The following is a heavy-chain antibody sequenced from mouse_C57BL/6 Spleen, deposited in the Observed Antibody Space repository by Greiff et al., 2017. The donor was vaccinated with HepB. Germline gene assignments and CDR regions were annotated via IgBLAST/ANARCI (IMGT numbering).Heavy chain of an antibody. J-gene: IGHJ3*01. V-gene: IGHV5-6*01. CDR1: GFTFSSYG. CDR3: AREGHYYGSSPWFAY. Sequence: EVKVVESGGDLVKPGGSLKLSCAASGFTFSSYGMSWVRQTPDKRLEWVATISSGGSYTYYPDSVKGRFTISRDNAKNTLYLQMSSLKSEDTAMYYCAREGHYYGSSPWFAYWGQGTLVTVSA. CDR2: ISSGGSYT. D-gene: IGHD1-1*01.